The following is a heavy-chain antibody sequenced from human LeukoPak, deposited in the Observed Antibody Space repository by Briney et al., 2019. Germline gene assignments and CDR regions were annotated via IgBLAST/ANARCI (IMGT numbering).Heavy chain of an antibody. D-gene: IGHD1-26*01. CDR3: AKVAEVGATGYYYYMDV. J-gene: IGHJ6*03. CDR1: GFTVSSSY. CDR2: IYSGGST. V-gene: IGHV3-66*01. Sequence: GGSLRLSCAASGFTVSSSYMNWVRQAPGKGLEWVSVIYSGGSTYYADSVKGRFTISRVNSKNTLYLQMNSLRTEDTAVYYCAKVAEVGATGYYYYMDVWGKGTTVTISS.